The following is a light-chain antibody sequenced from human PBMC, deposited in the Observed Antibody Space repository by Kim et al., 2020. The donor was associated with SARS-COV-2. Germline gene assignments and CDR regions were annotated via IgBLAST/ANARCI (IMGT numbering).Light chain of an antibody. Sequence: QSVLTQPPSASGTPGQRVTISCSGSSSNIGSNTVHWYQQLPGTAPKLLIYNNNQRPSGVPDRFSGSKSGTSASLAISGLQSVDESDYYCAAWDDSLNAWVFGGGTQLTVL. J-gene: IGLJ3*02. CDR3: AAWDDSLNAWV. CDR2: NNN. V-gene: IGLV1-44*01. CDR1: SSNIGSNT.